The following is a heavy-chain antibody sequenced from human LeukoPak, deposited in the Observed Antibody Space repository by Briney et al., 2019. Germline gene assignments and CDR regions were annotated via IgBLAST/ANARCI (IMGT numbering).Heavy chain of an antibody. J-gene: IGHJ6*04. D-gene: IGHD3-10*02. CDR2: ISSSSTYI. CDR1: GFTFSRFS. CDR3: AELGITMIGGV. Sequence: GGSLRLSCAASGFTFSRFSMNWVRQAPGKGLEWVSSISSSSTYIYYADSVKGRFTISRDNAKNSLYLQMNSLRAEDTAVYYCAELGITMIGGVWGKGTTVTISS. V-gene: IGHV3-21*01.